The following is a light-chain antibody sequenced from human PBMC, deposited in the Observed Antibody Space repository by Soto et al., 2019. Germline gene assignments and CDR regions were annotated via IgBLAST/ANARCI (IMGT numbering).Light chain of an antibody. J-gene: IGLJ1*01. Sequence: SALTQPASVSGSPGQSITISCTGTSSDVGGYNYVSWYQQHPGKAPKLMIYDVSNRPSGVSNRFSGSKSGNTASLTISGLQAEDEADYYCNSFTSSGTYVFGTGTKLTVL. CDR3: NSFTSSGTYV. CDR2: DVS. CDR1: SSDVGGYNY. V-gene: IGLV2-14*03.